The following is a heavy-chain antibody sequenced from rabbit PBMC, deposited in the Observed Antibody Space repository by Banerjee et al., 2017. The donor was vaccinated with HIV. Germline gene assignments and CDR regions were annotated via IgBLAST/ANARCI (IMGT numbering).Heavy chain of an antibody. Sequence: QEQLEESGGDLVKPEGSLTLTCTASGFSFTNKYVMCWVRQAPGKGLEWIACIYTGSGSTWYANWAKGRFTISKTSSTTVTLQMSSLTAADTATYFCARDGTAYAGYGYAGFNLWGPGTLVTVS. CDR3: ARDGTAYAGYGYAGFNL. CDR2: IYTGSGST. V-gene: IGHV1S45*01. J-gene: IGHJ4*01. CDR1: GFSFTNKYV. D-gene: IGHD6-1*01.